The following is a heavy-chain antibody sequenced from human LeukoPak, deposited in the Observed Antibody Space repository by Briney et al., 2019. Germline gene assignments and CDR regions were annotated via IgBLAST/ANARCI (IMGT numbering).Heavy chain of an antibody. Sequence: GGSLRLSCAASGFTFSSYAMSWVRQAPGKGLEWVSAISGSGGSTYYADSVKGRFTISRDNSKNTLYLQMNSLRAEDTAVYYCAKDRPSFTMIVVVIFDYWGQGTLVTVSS. CDR3: AKDRPSFTMIVVVIFDY. CDR1: GFTFSSYA. J-gene: IGHJ4*02. V-gene: IGHV3-23*01. CDR2: ISGSGGST. D-gene: IGHD3-22*01.